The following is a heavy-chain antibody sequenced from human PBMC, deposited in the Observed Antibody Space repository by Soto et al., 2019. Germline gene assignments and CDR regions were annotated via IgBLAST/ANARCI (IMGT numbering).Heavy chain of an antibody. CDR2: ISGSGGST. D-gene: IGHD3-22*01. CDR3: AKRGRYYDSSGYGYFQH. Sequence: EVQLLESGGGLVQPGGSLRLSCAASGFTFSSYAMSWVRQAPGKGLEWVSAISGSGGSTYYADSVKGRFTISRDNSKNTLYLQMNSLRAEDTAVYYCAKRGRYYDSSGYGYFQHWGQGTLVTVSS. V-gene: IGHV3-23*01. CDR1: GFTFSSYA. J-gene: IGHJ1*01.